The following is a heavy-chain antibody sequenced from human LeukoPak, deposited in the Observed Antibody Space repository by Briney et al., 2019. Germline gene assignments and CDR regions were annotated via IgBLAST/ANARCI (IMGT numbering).Heavy chain of an antibody. CDR1: GGSFTDYY. Sequence: SETLSLTCAVYGGSFTDYYWNWIRQPPGKGLEWIGEINHNGSTNYNSSLKSRVTTSVDTSKNQFSLKLSSVTAADTAVYYCARGTVRAAAGTFDYWGQGTLVTVSS. CDR2: INHNGST. D-gene: IGHD6-13*01. J-gene: IGHJ4*02. V-gene: IGHV4-34*01. CDR3: ARGTVRAAAGTFDY.